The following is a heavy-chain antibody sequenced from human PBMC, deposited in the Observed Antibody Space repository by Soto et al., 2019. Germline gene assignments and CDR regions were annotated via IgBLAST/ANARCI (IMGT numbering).Heavy chain of an antibody. CDR2: IYHSGST. CDR3: ARDTGIAAAGDY. Sequence: QVQLQESGPGLVKPSGTLSLTCAVSGGSISSSNWWRWVRQPPGKGLEWIGEIYHSGSTNYNPSHKSRVTISVDKSQNQCSLKLSSVTAADTAVYYCARDTGIAAAGDYWCQGNLVTVSS. D-gene: IGHD6-13*01. CDR1: GGSISSSNW. V-gene: IGHV4-4*02. J-gene: IGHJ4*02.